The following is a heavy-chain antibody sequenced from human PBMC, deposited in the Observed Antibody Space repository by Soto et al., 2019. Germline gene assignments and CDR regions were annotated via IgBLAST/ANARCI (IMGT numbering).Heavy chain of an antibody. V-gene: IGHV3-33*01. CDR2: IWYVGSNK. CDR1: GFTFSSYG. CDR3: ARDKYNTGWFDP. J-gene: IGHJ5*02. Sequence: QVQLVESGGGVVQPGRSLRLSCAASGFTFSSYGMHWVRQAPGKGLEWVAVIWYVGSNKYYADSVKGRFTISRDNSKNTLYLQMNSLRAEDTAVYYCARDKYNTGWFDPWGQGTLVTVSS. D-gene: IGHD1-1*01.